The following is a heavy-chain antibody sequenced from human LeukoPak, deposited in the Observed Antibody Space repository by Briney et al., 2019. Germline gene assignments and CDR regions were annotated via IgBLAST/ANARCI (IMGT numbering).Heavy chain of an antibody. Sequence: PSETLSLTCAVYGGSFSGYYWSWIRQPPGKGLEWIGSIYYSGSTYYNPSLKSRVTISVDTSKNQFSLKLSSVTAADTAVYYCAGQGRVAGHDYWGQGTLVTVSS. D-gene: IGHD6-19*01. CDR3: AGQGRVAGHDY. CDR1: GGSFSGYY. J-gene: IGHJ4*02. V-gene: IGHV4-34*01. CDR2: IYYSGST.